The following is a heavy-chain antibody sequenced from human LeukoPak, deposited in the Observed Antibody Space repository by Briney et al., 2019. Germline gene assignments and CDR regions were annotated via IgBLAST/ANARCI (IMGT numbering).Heavy chain of an antibody. CDR3: AKEYSGSLYYFDY. J-gene: IGHJ4*02. CDR2: IRYDGSNK. D-gene: IGHD1-26*01. Sequence: GGSLRLSCAASGFTFSSYGMHWVRQAPGKGLEWVAFIRYDGSNKQYADSVKGRFTISRDNSNNTLYLQMNSLRAEDTALYYCAKEYSGSLYYFDYWGQGTLVTVSS. V-gene: IGHV3-30*02. CDR1: GFTFSSYG.